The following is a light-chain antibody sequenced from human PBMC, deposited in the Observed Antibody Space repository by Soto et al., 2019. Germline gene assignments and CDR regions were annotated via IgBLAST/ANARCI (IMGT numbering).Light chain of an antibody. CDR1: HSVSSTY. CDR3: QQYGSSPPYT. J-gene: IGKJ2*01. V-gene: IGKV3-20*01. Sequence: EIVLTQSPGTLSLSPGERATLSCRASHSVSSTYLAWYQQKPGQAPRLLIYDASSRATGIPDRFSGSGSGADFTIPISRLEPEESAVYYCQQYGSSPPYTFGQGTKLEIK. CDR2: DAS.